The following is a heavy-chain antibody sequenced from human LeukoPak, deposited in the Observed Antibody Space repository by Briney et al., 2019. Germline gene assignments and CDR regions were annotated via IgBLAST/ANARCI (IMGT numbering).Heavy chain of an antibody. CDR3: ARGSRRRIAAADKYNWFDP. D-gene: IGHD6-13*01. CDR2: MNPNSGNT. V-gene: IGHV1-8*03. Sequence: ASVKVSCKASGYTFTSYDINWVRQATGQGLEWMGWMNPNSGNTGYAQKFQGRVTITRNTSISTAYMELSSLRSEDTAVYYCARGSRRRIAAADKYNWFDPWGQGTLVTVSS. CDR1: GYTFTSYD. J-gene: IGHJ5*02.